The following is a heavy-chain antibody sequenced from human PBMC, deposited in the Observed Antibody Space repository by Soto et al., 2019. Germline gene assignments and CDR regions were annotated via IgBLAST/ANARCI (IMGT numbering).Heavy chain of an antibody. Sequence: QVQLVQSGAEVKKPGASVRVSCKASGYTFDSYGLNWVRQAPGQGLEWMGWISTHTGNTDYPQRFQGRVTMTTDKSTSTAFLDLRSLTSDDTAVYYCVRDVSVISGSFGGYWGQGTLVSVSS. CDR1: GYTFDSYG. J-gene: IGHJ4*02. CDR2: ISTHTGNT. D-gene: IGHD3-10*01. CDR3: VRDVSVISGSFGGY. V-gene: IGHV1-18*01.